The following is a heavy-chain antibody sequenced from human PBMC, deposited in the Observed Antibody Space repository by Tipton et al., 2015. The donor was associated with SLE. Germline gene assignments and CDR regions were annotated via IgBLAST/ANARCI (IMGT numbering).Heavy chain of an antibody. V-gene: IGHV3-74*01. CDR2: LSTDGSVT. CDR1: GFTFPNYW. CDR3: ARAPTISVAGTTDPFGMDV. D-gene: IGHD6-19*01. J-gene: IGHJ6*02. Sequence: SLRLSCAASGFTFPNYWMHWVRQAPGKGLVWVSRLSTDGSVTTYADSVKGRLTISSDNAKNTLYLQMRSLRVEDTGIYYCARAPTISVAGTTDPFGMDVWGPGTRVTVSS.